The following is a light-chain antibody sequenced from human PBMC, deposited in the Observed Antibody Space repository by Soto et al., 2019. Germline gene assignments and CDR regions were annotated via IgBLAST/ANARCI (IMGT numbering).Light chain of an antibody. CDR3: SSYTSSSRHV. CDR1: SSDVGDYNY. Sequence: QSALTQPASVSGSPGQSITISCTGTSSDVGDYNYVSWYQQHPGKAPKFMIYDVTIRPSGVSNRFSGSKSGNTASLTISGLQAEDEADYYCSSYTSSSRHVFGTGTKVTVL. V-gene: IGLV2-14*01. J-gene: IGLJ1*01. CDR2: DVT.